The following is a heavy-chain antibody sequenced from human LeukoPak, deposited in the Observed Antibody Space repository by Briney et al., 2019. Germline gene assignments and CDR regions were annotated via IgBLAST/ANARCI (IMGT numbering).Heavy chain of an antibody. D-gene: IGHD2-2*01. J-gene: IGHJ5*02. Sequence: PSETLSLTCAVYGGSFSGYYWSWIRQPPGKGLEWIGEINHSGSTNYNPSLKSRVTIPVDTSKNQFSLKLSSVTAADTAVYYCARHIGWEDIVVVPAAANWFDPWGQGTLVTVSS. CDR2: INHSGST. CDR1: GGSFSGYY. CDR3: ARHIGWEDIVVVPAAANWFDP. V-gene: IGHV4-34*01.